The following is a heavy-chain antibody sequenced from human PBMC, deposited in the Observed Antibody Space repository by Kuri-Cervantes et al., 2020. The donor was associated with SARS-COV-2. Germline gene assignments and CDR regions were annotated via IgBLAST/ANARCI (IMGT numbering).Heavy chain of an antibody. Sequence: ASVKVSCKVSGYTLTELSMHWVRQAPGKGLEWMGGFDPEDGETIYAQKFQGRVTMTTDTSTSTAYMELRSLRSDDTAVYYCARAVNEPTGITLDIVVVPAIRHSYYYYMDVWGKGTTVTVSS. CDR1: GYTLTELS. CDR2: FDPEDGET. V-gene: IGHV1-24*01. CDR3: ARAVNEPTGITLDIVVVPAIRHSYYYYMDV. J-gene: IGHJ6*03. D-gene: IGHD2-2*03.